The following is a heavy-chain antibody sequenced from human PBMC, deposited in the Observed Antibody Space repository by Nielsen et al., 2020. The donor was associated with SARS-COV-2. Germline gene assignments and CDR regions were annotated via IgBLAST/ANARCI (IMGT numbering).Heavy chain of an antibody. CDR3: ARDRAVAGTLGYFDY. Sequence: GESLKISCAASGFTFSSYWMHWVRQAPGKGLEWVGRTRNKANSYTTEYAASVKGRFTISRDDSKNSLYLQMNSLKTEDTAVYYCARDRAVAGTLGYFDYWGQGTLVTVSS. CDR1: GFTFSSYW. V-gene: IGHV3-72*01. CDR2: TRNKANSYTT. J-gene: IGHJ4*02. D-gene: IGHD6-19*01.